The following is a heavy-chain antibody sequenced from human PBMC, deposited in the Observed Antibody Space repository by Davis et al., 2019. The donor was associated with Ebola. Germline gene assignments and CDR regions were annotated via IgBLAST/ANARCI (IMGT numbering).Heavy chain of an antibody. Sequence: SETLSLTCAVYGGSFTGYYLSWIREPPVKGLEWIREINHSGSTNYNPSLKSRVTISVDTSKNQFSLKLSSVTAADTAVYYGARHPGAWGQGTLITVSS. CDR3: ARHPGA. J-gene: IGHJ5*02. D-gene: IGHD4-17*01. V-gene: IGHV4-34*01. CDR2: INHSGST. CDR1: GGSFTGYY.